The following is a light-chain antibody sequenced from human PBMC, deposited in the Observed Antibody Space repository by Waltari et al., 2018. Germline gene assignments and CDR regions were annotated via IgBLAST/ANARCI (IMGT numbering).Light chain of an antibody. Sequence: QLVLTQPPSASASLGASVKLTCTLNSGHTRYAIASLQQQPAKGPRFLMKLDSDGSHTKGDGIPDRFSGSSSGAERYLILSSLQSEDEADYYCQSWDTGINVFGGGTKLTVL. CDR2: LDSDGSH. J-gene: IGLJ2*01. CDR3: QSWDTGINV. CDR1: SGHTRYA. V-gene: IGLV4-69*01.